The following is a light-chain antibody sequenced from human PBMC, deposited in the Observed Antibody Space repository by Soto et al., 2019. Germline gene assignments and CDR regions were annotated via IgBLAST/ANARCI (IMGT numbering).Light chain of an antibody. CDR1: SSDVGAYDY. CDR3: SSLTTSTSYV. Sequence: QSALTQPASVSGSPGQSITISCTGTSSDVGAYDYVSWYQQHPGEVPKLMIFDVSDRPSGVSNRFSGSKSGNTASLTISGLQAEDEADYYCSSLTTSTSYVFGTGTQVTVL. CDR2: DVS. J-gene: IGLJ1*01. V-gene: IGLV2-14*03.